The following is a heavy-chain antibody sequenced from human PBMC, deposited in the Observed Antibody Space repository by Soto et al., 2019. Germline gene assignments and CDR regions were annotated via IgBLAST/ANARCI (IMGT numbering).Heavy chain of an antibody. V-gene: IGHV4-31*03. Sequence: PSETLSLTCTVSGGSISSGGYYWSWIRQHPGKGLEWIGYIYYSGSTYYNPSLKSRVTISVDTSKNQFSLKLSSVTAADTAVYYCARSEVDTAMALDYWGQGTLVTVSS. CDR2: IYYSGST. CDR1: GGSISSGGYY. J-gene: IGHJ4*02. CDR3: ARSEVDTAMALDY. D-gene: IGHD5-18*01.